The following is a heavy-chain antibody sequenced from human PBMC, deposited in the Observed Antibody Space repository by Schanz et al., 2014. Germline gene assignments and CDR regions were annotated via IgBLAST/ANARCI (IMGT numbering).Heavy chain of an antibody. CDR3: ARGYGDSPTDF. J-gene: IGHJ4*02. CDR1: GGTFSSYT. D-gene: IGHD4-17*01. CDR2: IIPVLAIA. Sequence: QVQLVQSGAEVKKPGSSVKVSCTASGGTFSSYTISWIRQAPGQGLEWMGRIIPVLAIADYAQKFQGRVTMTTDTSTSTAYMELRSLRSDDTAVYYCARGYGDSPTDFWGQGTLVTVSS. V-gene: IGHV1-69*02.